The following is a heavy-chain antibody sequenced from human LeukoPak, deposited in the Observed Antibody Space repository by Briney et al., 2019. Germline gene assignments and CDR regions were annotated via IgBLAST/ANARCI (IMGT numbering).Heavy chain of an antibody. Sequence: PGRSLRLPCAASGFTFDDYAMHWVRQAPGKGLEWVSGISWNSGSIGYADSVKGRFTISRDNAKNSLYLQMNSLRAEDTALYYCAKAYYYDNFFDYWGQGTLVTVYS. V-gene: IGHV3-9*01. CDR2: ISWNSGSI. CDR3: AKAYYYDNFFDY. CDR1: GFTFDDYA. D-gene: IGHD3-22*01. J-gene: IGHJ4*02.